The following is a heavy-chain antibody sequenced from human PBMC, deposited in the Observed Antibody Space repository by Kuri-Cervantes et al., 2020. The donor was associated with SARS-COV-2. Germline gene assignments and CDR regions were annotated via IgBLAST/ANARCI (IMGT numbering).Heavy chain of an antibody. Sequence: LSLPCAASGFTFSIYAMSWVRPASGKGLEWVSSISGSGGDTYYADSVKGRFTISRDNSKNTLHLQMNSLRDQDTAVYYCAKVDVVGAIEEGYFGYWGQGTLVTVSS. V-gene: IGHV3-23*01. CDR1: GFTFSIYA. CDR3: AKVDVVGAIEEGYFGY. CDR2: ISGSGGDT. D-gene: IGHD5-12*01. J-gene: IGHJ4*02.